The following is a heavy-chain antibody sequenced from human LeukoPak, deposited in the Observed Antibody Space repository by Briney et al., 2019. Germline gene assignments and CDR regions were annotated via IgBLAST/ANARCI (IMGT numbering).Heavy chain of an antibody. J-gene: IGHJ5*02. CDR1: GGSIRSHS. Sequence: AETLSLTCTVSGGSIRSHSWHWIRQSPGKGLEWIGSISYFGTTTYKPSLKSRVTLSVDTSKNQFSLKLTSVTAADTAVYYCARDIGGDTDGRASYWFAPWGQGTLVTVSS. CDR3: ARDIGGDTDGRASYWFAP. CDR2: ISYFGTT. V-gene: IGHV4-59*11. D-gene: IGHD1-1*01.